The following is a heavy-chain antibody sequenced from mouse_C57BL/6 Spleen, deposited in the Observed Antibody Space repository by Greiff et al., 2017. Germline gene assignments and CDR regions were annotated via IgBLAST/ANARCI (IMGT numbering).Heavy chain of an antibody. CDR1: GYSITSGYY. J-gene: IGHJ2*01. CDR3: ASGYDGYYFDY. V-gene: IGHV3-6*01. CDR2: ISYDGSN. Sequence: QQSGPGLVKPSQSLSLTCSVTGYSITSGYYWNWIRQFPGNKLEWMGYISYDGSNNYNPSLKNRIAITRDTSKNQFFLKLNSVTTEDTATYYCASGYDGYYFDYWGQGTTLTVSS. D-gene: IGHD2-3*01.